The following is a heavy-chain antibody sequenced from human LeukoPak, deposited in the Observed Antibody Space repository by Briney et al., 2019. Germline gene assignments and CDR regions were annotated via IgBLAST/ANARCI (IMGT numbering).Heavy chain of an antibody. CDR3: AKSIRFCSSSSCFAGSYNYGLHV. CDR1: GFTFSSYG. J-gene: IGHJ6*02. Sequence: GGSLRLSCAASGFTFSSYGMHWVRQAPGKGLEWVAVISHDGSSKYYADSVKGRFTISRDNSKNTLDLQMHRLRPEDTAVYYCAKSIRFCSSSSCFAGSYNYGLHVWGQGTTVIVSS. V-gene: IGHV3-30*18. D-gene: IGHD2-2*01. CDR2: ISHDGSSK.